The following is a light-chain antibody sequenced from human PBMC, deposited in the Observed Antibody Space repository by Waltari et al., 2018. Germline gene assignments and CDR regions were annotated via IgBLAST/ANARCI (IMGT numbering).Light chain of an antibody. Sequence: HSPMTHAACAAASPEQSTTISCTATSSDVGGYNYVCWYQHNPGKAPKLMIYDVSKRPSGVSNRFSGSKSGNTASLTISGLQAEDEADYYCSSYTSSSTLELFGGGTRLTVL. V-gene: IGLV2-14*03. J-gene: IGLJ2*01. CDR2: DVS. CDR1: SSDVGGYNY. CDR3: SSYTSSSTLEL.